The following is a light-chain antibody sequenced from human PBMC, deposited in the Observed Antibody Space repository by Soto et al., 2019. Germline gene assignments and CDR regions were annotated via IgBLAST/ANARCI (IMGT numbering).Light chain of an antibody. V-gene: IGLV2-14*01. Sequence: QSVLTQPASVSGSPGQSITISCSGTSSDVGAYVSWYQQHPGKAPRVMIYDVSNRPSGVSNRFSGSKSGNTATLTISGLQAEDEADYYCSSYTSDNTYFFATGTKVTVL. CDR1: SSDVGAY. CDR3: SSYTSDNTYF. CDR2: DVS. J-gene: IGLJ1*01.